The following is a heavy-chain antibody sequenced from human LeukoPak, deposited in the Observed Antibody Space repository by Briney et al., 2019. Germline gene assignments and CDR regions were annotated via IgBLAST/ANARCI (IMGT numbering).Heavy chain of an antibody. CDR2: ISSSGST. J-gene: IGHJ6*03. D-gene: IGHD3-10*01. Sequence: SETLSLTCTVSGDSISSGDYYWSWIRQPAGKGLEWIGRISSSGSTNYNPSLKSRVTISVDTSKNQFSLKLSSVTAADTAVYYCARGGPYYGSGSYYKTYYMDVWGKGTTVTISS. CDR3: ARGGPYYGSGSYYKTYYMDV. CDR1: GDSISSGDYY. V-gene: IGHV4-61*02.